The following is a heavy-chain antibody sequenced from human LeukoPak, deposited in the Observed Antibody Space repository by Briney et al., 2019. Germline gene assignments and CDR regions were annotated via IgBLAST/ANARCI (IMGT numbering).Heavy chain of an antibody. CDR3: ARGSLRYFDY. J-gene: IGHJ4*02. V-gene: IGHV3-21*01. CDR1: GFTFSSYS. CDR2: ISSTSSYI. Sequence: GGSLRLSCAASGFTFSSYSMNWVRQAPEKGLEWVSSISSTSSYIYYADSVKGRFTISRDNAKNSLYLEMNSLRAEDTAVYYCARGSLRYFDYWGQGTLVTVSS.